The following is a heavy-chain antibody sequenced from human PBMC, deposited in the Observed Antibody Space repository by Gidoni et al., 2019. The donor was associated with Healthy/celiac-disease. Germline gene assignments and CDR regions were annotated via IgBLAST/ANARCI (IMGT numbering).Heavy chain of an antibody. CDR2: IIPIFGTA. Sequence: QVQLVQSGSEVKKPGSSVKVSCKASGGTFSSYAISWVRQAPGQGLEWMGGIIPIFGTANYAQKFQGRVTITADESTSTAYMELSSLRSEDTAVYYCARGPPYGYGSGSRAPDNWFDPWGQGTLVTVSS. CDR3: ARGPPYGYGSGSRAPDNWFDP. V-gene: IGHV1-69*01. CDR1: GGTFSSYA. D-gene: IGHD3-10*01. J-gene: IGHJ5*02.